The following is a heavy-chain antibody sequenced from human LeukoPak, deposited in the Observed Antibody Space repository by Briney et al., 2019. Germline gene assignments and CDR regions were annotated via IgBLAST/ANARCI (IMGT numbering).Heavy chain of an antibody. CDR3: ARRAVAIFGVANYFDY. D-gene: IGHD3-3*01. V-gene: IGHV5-51*01. J-gene: IGHJ4*02. CDR2: IYPGDSDT. Sequence: GESLKISCKGSGYSSTSYWIGWVRQMPGKGLERMGIIYPGDSDTRYSPSFQGQVTISADKSISTAYLQWSSLKASDTAMYYCARRAVAIFGVANYFDYWGQGTLVTVSS. CDR1: GYSSTSYW.